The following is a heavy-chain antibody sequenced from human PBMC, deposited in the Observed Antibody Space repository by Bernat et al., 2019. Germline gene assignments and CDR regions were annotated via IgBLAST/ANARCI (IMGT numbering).Heavy chain of an antibody. CDR3: ARVAIMVQGGTYYYYYYMDV. J-gene: IGHJ6*03. Sequence: QVQLVQSGAEVKKPGASVKVSCKASGYTFTSYAMHWVRQAPGQRLEWMGWINAGNGNTKYSQKFQGRVTITRDTSASTAYMELSSLRSEDTAVYYCARVAIMVQGGTYYYYYYMDVWGKGTTVTVSS. CDR1: GYTFTSYA. CDR2: INAGNGNT. V-gene: IGHV1-3*01. D-gene: IGHD3-10*01.